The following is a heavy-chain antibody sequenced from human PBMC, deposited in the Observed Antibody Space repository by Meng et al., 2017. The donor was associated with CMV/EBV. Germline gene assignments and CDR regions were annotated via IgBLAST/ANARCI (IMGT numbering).Heavy chain of an antibody. Sequence: SETLSLTCAVSGGSISSSNWWSWVRQPPGKGMEWIGEIYHSGSTNYNPSLKSRVTISVDKSKNQFSLQLISVTAADTAVYYCARSLYCSSTSCYLEGMDVWGPGTTVTVSS. CDR1: GGSISSSNW. D-gene: IGHD2-2*01. CDR2: IYHSGST. J-gene: IGHJ6*02. V-gene: IGHV4-4*02. CDR3: ARSLYCSSTSCYLEGMDV.